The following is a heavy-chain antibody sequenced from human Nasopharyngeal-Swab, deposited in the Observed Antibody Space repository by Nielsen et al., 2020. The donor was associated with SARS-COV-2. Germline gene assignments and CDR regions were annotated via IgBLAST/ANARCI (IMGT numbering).Heavy chain of an antibody. CDR3: ARGAYCGGDCYAGYFDY. D-gene: IGHD2-21*02. CDR1: GYSFTSYW. CDR2: IYPGDSDI. J-gene: IGHJ4*02. V-gene: IGHV5-51*01. Sequence: GESLKISCKGSGYSFTSYWIGWVRQMPGKGLEWMGIIYPGDSDIRYSPSFQGQVTISADKSISTAYLQWSSLKASDTAMYYCARGAYCGGDCYAGYFDYWGQGTLVTVSS.